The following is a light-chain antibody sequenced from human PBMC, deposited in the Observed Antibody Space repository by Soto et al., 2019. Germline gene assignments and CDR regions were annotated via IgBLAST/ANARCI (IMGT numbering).Light chain of an antibody. J-gene: IGKJ1*01. CDR1: QGISNY. V-gene: IGKV1-27*01. CDR3: QKYNSAPPT. CDR2: AAS. Sequence: DIQMTESPSSLSASVGDRVTITCRESQGISNYLAWYQQKPGKVPKLLIYAASTLQSGVPSRFSGSGSGTDFTLTISSLQPEDVATYYCQKYNSAPPTFGQGTKVDIK.